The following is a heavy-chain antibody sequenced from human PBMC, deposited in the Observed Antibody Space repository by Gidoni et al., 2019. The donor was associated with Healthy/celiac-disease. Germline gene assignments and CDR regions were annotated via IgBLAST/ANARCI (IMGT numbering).Heavy chain of an antibody. CDR1: GRTFSSYA. D-gene: IGHD5-18*01. J-gene: IGHJ4*02. V-gene: IGHV1-69*01. CDR2: IIPIFGTA. Sequence: QVQLVQSGAEVKKPGSSVKVSCKASGRTFSSYAISCVRQAPGQGLEWMGGIIPIFGTANYAQKVKGRVTSTADESTSTAYMELSSLRSEETAVYYCARAPPGTAMAYFDYWGQGTLVTVSS. CDR3: ARAPPGTAMAYFDY.